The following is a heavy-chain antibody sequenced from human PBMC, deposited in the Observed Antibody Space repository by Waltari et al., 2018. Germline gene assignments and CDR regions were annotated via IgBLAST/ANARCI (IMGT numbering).Heavy chain of an antibody. CDR2: INHSGST. D-gene: IGHD2-2*01. CDR1: GGSFSGYY. Sequence: QVQLQQWGAGLLKPSETLSLTCAVYGGSFSGYYWSWIRQPPGKGLEWIGEINHSGSTNYNPSLKSRVTISVDTSKNQFSLKLSSVTAADTAVYYCAGGSLVVPAAIAGRYYGMDVWGQGTTVTVSS. V-gene: IGHV4-34*01. J-gene: IGHJ6*02. CDR3: AGGSLVVPAAIAGRYYGMDV.